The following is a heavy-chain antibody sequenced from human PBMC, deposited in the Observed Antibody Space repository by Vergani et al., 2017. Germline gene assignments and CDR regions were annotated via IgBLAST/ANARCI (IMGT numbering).Heavy chain of an antibody. Sequence: VQLVQSGAEVKKPGSSVKVSCKASGGTFSSYAMSWVRQAPGKGLEWVSYISSSSSTIYYADSVKGRFTISRDNAKNSLYLQMNSLRAEDTAVYYCARARVGTIFDYWGQGTLVTVSS. CDR2: ISSSSSTI. CDR1: GGTFSSYA. D-gene: IGHD5-12*01. CDR3: ARARVGTIFDY. J-gene: IGHJ4*02. V-gene: IGHV3-48*04.